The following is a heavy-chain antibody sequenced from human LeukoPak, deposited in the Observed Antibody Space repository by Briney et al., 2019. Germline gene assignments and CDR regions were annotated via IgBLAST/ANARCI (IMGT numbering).Heavy chain of an antibody. D-gene: IGHD6-19*01. V-gene: IGHV3-23*01. CDR2: ISGIDT. CDR3: TKDAPDSGGWFFFDS. J-gene: IGHJ4*02. Sequence: GGSLRLSCAASGFTFSTYAMNWVRQAPGRGLEWVSTISGIDTFYADSVKGRFTISRDNSRNTLYLQMISLRAEDTAVYYCTKDAPDSGGWFFFDSWGQGTLVTVSS. CDR1: GFTFSTYA.